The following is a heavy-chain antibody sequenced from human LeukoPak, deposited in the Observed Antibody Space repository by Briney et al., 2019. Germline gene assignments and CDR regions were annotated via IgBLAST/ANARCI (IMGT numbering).Heavy chain of an antibody. D-gene: IGHD6-6*01. J-gene: IGHJ4*02. CDR2: ISYDGGST. Sequence: GGSLRLSCAASGFTFSTYAMHWVHQAPGKGLEWVAIISYDGGSTSYADSVKGRFTISRDNSKNTLYLQMSSLRTEDTAVYYCAKIEGSSSYYFDYWGQGTLVTVSS. V-gene: IGHV3-30*18. CDR1: GFTFSTYA. CDR3: AKIEGSSSYYFDY.